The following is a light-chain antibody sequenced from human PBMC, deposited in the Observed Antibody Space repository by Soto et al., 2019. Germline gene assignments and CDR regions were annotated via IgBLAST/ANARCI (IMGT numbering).Light chain of an antibody. V-gene: IGKV1-27*01. Sequence: DIQMTQSPSSLSASVGDRVTITCRVSQGISTYLAWYQQKPGKVPKLLIYDASTLQSGVPSRFSGSGSGADFTLTITSLQPEDVATYYCQKYDSAPRTFGQGTKVE. CDR3: QKYDSAPRT. CDR2: DAS. J-gene: IGKJ1*01. CDR1: QGISTY.